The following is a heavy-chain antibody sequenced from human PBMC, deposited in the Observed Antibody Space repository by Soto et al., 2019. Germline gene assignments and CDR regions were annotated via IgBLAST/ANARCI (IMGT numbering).Heavy chain of an antibody. D-gene: IGHD6-19*01. Sequence: ASVKVSCKASGGTFSSYAISWVRQAPGQGLEWMGGIIPIFGTANYAQKFQGRVTITADESTSTAYMELSSLRSEDTAVYYCASGYSSGWHGVNWFDPWGQGTLVTVSS. V-gene: IGHV1-69*13. CDR1: GGTFSSYA. J-gene: IGHJ5*02. CDR3: ASGYSSGWHGVNWFDP. CDR2: IIPIFGTA.